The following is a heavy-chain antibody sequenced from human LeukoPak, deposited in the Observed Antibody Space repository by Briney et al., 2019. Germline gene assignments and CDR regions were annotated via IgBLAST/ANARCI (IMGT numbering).Heavy chain of an antibody. J-gene: IGHJ4*02. CDR3: ARSIAAAGTVDY. CDR1: GGSIRSYY. D-gene: IGHD6-13*01. Sequence: PSETLSLTCTVSGGSIRSYYWSWIRQPPGKGLEWIGYIYYSGSTNYNPSLKSRVTISVDTSKNQFSLKLSSVTAADTAVYCCARSIAAAGTVDYWGQGTLVTVSS. V-gene: IGHV4-59*01. CDR2: IYYSGST.